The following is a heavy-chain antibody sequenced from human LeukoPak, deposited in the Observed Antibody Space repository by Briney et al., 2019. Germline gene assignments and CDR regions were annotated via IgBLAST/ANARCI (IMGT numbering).Heavy chain of an antibody. D-gene: IGHD4-17*01. CDR3: TTDPHGDYVVI. CDR2: IKGKTDGGTT. V-gene: IGHV3-15*01. J-gene: IGHJ4*02. Sequence: AGGSLRLSCAASGFTFSSAWMSGVRQAPGKGLEWVGRIKGKTDGGTTDYAAPVKGRFTISRDDSKNTLYLQMNSLKTEDTAVYYCTTDPHGDYVVIWGQGTLVTVPS. CDR1: GFTFSSAW.